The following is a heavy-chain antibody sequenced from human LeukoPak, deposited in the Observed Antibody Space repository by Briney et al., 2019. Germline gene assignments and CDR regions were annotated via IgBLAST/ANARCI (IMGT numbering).Heavy chain of an antibody. CDR2: IYYSGSI. CDR3: ARTSGLNLYYFDY. Sequence: SETLSLTCAVSGYSISSSNWWGWIRQPPGKGLEWIGYIYYSGSIYYNPSLKSRVTMSVDTSKNQFSLKLSSVTAVDTAVYYCARTSGLNLYYFDYWGQGTLVTVSS. J-gene: IGHJ4*02. CDR1: GYSISSSNW. V-gene: IGHV4-28*05. D-gene: IGHD1-26*01.